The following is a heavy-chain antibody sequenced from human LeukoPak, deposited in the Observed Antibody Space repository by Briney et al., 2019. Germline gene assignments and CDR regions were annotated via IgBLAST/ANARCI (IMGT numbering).Heavy chain of an antibody. CDR1: GFTFSGYS. V-gene: IGHV3-48*02. CDR3: ARTRQGYYSDY. J-gene: IGHJ4*02. Sequence: GGSLRLSCAASGFTFSGYSMNWVRQAPGKGLEWVSWISSSGDSTYYADSVKGRFTISRDNAKNSLSLQMDSLRDEDTAVYYCARTRQGYYSDYWGQGTLVTVSS. CDR2: ISSSGDST. D-gene: IGHD2-15*01.